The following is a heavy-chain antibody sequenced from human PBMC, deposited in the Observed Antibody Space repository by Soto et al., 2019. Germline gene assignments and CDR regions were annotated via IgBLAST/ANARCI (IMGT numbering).Heavy chain of an antibody. D-gene: IGHD5-18*01. Sequence: SETLSLTCAVYGGSFSGYYWSWIRQPPGKGLEWIGEINHSGSTNYNPSLKSRVTISVDTSKNQLSLKLSSVTAADTAVYYCARARRGYSYGLPNYWGQGTLVTVSS. CDR1: GGSFSGYY. J-gene: IGHJ4*02. CDR3: ARARRGYSYGLPNY. CDR2: INHSGST. V-gene: IGHV4-34*01.